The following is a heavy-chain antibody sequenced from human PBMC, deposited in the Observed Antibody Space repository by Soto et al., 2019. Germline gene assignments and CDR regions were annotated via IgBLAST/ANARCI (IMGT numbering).Heavy chain of an antibody. J-gene: IGHJ6*03. CDR1: GGSISGYY. CDR2: IYYSGST. CDR3: ARVVVAATLDYYYYYYMDV. V-gene: IGHV4-59*01. D-gene: IGHD2-15*01. Sequence: ASETLSLTCTVSGGSISGYYWSWIRQPPGKGLEWIGYIYYSGSTNYNPSLKSRVTISVDTSKNQFSLKLSSVTAADTAVYYCARVVVAATLDYYYYYYMDVWGKGTTVTVSS.